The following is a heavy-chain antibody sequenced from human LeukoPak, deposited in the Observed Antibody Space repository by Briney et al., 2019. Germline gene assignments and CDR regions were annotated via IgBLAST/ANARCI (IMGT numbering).Heavy chain of an antibody. J-gene: IGHJ4*02. CDR3: ARRREGFAY. CDR1: GGTFSSYA. CDR2: INPNSGGT. V-gene: IGHV1-2*02. Sequence: ASVKVSCKASGGTFSSYAISWVRQAPGQGLEWMGWINPNSGGTNYAQKFQGRVTMTRDTSISTAYMELSRLRSDDTAVYYCARRREGFAYWGQGTLVTVSS.